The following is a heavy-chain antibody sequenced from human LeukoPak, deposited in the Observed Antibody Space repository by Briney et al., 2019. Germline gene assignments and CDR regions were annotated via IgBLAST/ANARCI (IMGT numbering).Heavy chain of an antibody. CDR1: GYTFISYR. CDR3: ARDAQNWGSFLYFDY. D-gene: IGHD7-27*01. J-gene: IGHJ4*02. V-gene: IGHV1-18*01. Sequence: GASVKVSCKASGYTFISYRINWVRQAPGRGPEWMGWISPYNGNTNYAQKFQGRVTMTTDTSTSTASMDLRTLGSDDTAVYYCARDAQNWGSFLYFDYWGQGTPVTVSS. CDR2: ISPYNGNT.